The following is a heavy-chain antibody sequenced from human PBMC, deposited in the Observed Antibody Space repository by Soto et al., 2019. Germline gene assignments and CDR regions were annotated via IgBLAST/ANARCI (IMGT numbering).Heavy chain of an antibody. Sequence: PSETLSLPCSVSGASISGSYWSWIRQSPGKGLEWLGYVYYTGSTNYSPSLRSRVSISVDTSKNEFSLRLSSVTAADTAVYFCARSVAVPGAHIDYWGQGTQVTVSS. CDR1: GASISGSY. D-gene: IGHD6-19*01. CDR2: VYYTGST. CDR3: ARSVAVPGAHIDY. V-gene: IGHV4-59*01. J-gene: IGHJ4*02.